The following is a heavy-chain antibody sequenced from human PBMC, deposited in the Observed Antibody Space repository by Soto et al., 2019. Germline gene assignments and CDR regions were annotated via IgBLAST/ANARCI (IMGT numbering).Heavy chain of an antibody. V-gene: IGHV3-9*01. Sequence: DVQLVESGGGLVQPGRSLRLSCAASGFTFDDYAMHWVRQAPGKGLEWVSGISWNSGSIGYADSVKGRFTISRDNAKNSLYLQMNSLRAEDTALYYCAKGTMVRGKGFDYWGQGTLVTVSS. CDR1: GFTFDDYA. CDR2: ISWNSGSI. J-gene: IGHJ4*02. CDR3: AKGTMVRGKGFDY. D-gene: IGHD3-10*01.